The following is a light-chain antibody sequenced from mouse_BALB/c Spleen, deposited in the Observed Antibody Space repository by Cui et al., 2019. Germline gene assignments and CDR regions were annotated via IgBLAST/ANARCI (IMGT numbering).Light chain of an antibody. J-gene: IGKJ5*01. V-gene: IGKV4-58*01. CDR2: RTS. CDR1: SSVSSSY. Sequence: ENVLNQSPAIMAACVGQKVTMTCSASSSVSSSYLHWYQQKSGASPKPLIHRTSNLASGVPASFSGSASGTSYSLTISSVEAEDDATYYCQQWSGYPLTFGAGTKLELK. CDR3: QQWSGYPLT.